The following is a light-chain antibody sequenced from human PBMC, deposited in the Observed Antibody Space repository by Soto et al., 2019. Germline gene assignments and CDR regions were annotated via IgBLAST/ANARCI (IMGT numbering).Light chain of an antibody. CDR2: EVS. J-gene: IGLJ2*01. V-gene: IGLV2-23*02. Sequence: QSALTQPASVSGSPGQSITISCTGTSCDVGSYNLVSWYQQHPGKAPKFMVYEVSKRPSGVSNRFSGSKSGNTASLTISGLQAEDEADYYCCSYAGSSTPVFGGGTQLTVL. CDR1: SCDVGSYNL. CDR3: CSYAGSSTPV.